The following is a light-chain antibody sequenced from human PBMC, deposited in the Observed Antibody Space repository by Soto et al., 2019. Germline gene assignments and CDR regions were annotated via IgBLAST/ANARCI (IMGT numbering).Light chain of an antibody. CDR1: QGISNY. V-gene: IGKV1-9*01. CDR3: PQANIYPFT. Sequence: IQLTQSPSSLSASVGDRVTITCRASQGISNYLAWYQQKPGKAPKLLIYSASTLQRGVSSRFSGSGSGADFTLMISSLQPEDVATYFWPQANIYPFTFGLGTKVEIK. CDR2: SAS. J-gene: IGKJ3*01.